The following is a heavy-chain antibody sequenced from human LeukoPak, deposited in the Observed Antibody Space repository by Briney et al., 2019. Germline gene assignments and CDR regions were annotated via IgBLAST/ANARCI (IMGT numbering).Heavy chain of an antibody. CDR2: IYTSGST. V-gene: IGHV4-61*02. D-gene: IGHD5-24*01. J-gene: IGHJ4*02. CDR3: AREERWLQLNFDY. Sequence: SQTLSLTCTVSGGSISSGSYYWSWIRQPAGKGLEWIGRIYTSGSTNYNPSLKSRVTISVDTSKNQFSLKLSSVTAADTAMYYCAREERWLQLNFDYWGQGTLVTVSS. CDR1: GGSISSGSYY.